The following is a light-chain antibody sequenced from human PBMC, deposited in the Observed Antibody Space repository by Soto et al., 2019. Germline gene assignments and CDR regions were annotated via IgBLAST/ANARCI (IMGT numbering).Light chain of an antibody. V-gene: IGKV3-11*01. CDR2: DAS. Sequence: EIVLTQSPGTLSLSPGERATLSCRASQSVSSRLAWYQHKPGQAPRLLISDASNRATGIPARFSGSGSGTDFTLTISSLEPEDFAVYYCQQRSNWPPITFGQGTRLEIK. CDR3: QQRSNWPPIT. CDR1: QSVSSR. J-gene: IGKJ5*01.